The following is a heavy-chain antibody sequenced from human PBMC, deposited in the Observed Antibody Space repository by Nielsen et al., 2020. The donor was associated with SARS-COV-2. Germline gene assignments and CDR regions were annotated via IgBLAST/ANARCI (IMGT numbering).Heavy chain of an antibody. CDR3: AKDWTAIVVVPSGGVDY. Sequence: GESLTISSAASGFTFSTYGMHWVRQAPGKGLEWVAAISYDGSNKYYVDSVKGRFTISRDNSKNTLYLQMSSLREEDTAVYYCAKDWTAIVVVPSGGVDYWGQGTLVTVSS. CDR1: GFTFSTYG. D-gene: IGHD2-15*01. V-gene: IGHV3-30*18. CDR2: ISYDGSNK. J-gene: IGHJ4*02.